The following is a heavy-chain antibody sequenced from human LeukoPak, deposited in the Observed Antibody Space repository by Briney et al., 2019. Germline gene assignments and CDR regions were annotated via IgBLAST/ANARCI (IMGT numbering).Heavy chain of an antibody. Sequence: GGSLRLSRAASGFTFNSYGMHWVRQAPGKGLEWVAFIRYDGSSQRYTDSVKGRFTISRDNSKNTVYLQMNSLRAEDTAVYYCAKRRDVAAGGSGAFDYWGQGSLVTVSS. CDR2: IRYDGSSQ. CDR1: GFTFNSYG. D-gene: IGHD6-13*01. CDR3: AKRRDVAAGGSGAFDY. J-gene: IGHJ4*02. V-gene: IGHV3-30*02.